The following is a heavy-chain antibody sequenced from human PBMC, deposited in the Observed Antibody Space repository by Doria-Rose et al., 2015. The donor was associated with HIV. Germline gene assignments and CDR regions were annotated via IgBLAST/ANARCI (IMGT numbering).Heavy chain of an antibody. V-gene: IGHV3-9*01. CDR2: LSWNRGSI. Sequence: PGKGLAWVSGLSWNRGSIDYADSVKGRFTVSRDNAKNSLYLQMNSLRPEDTAFYYCAKGPGRAVAKRYCDCWGQGAQVTVSS. J-gene: IGHJ4*02. CDR3: AKGPGRAVAKRYCDC. D-gene: IGHD4-4*01.